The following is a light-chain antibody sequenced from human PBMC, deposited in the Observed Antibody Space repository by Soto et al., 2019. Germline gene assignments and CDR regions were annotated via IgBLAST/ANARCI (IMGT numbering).Light chain of an antibody. CDR3: SSYAGSNILV. CDR1: SSDVGGYNY. V-gene: IGLV2-8*01. CDR2: EVN. J-gene: IGLJ3*02. Sequence: QSVLTQPTSASGSPGQSVTVSCTGTSSDVGGYNYVSWYQQHPGKAPKLIIYEVNKRPSGVPDRFSGSKSGNTASLTVSGLQAEDEADYYCSSYAGSNILVFGGGTKLTVL.